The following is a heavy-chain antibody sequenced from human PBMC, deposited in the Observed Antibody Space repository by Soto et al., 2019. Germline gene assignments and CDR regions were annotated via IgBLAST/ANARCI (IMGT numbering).Heavy chain of an antibody. D-gene: IGHD3-22*01. CDR3: ATGGQYYETSALAY. Sequence: QVQLVQSVAEVKKPGSSVKVSCKASGDSFSSYAISWVRQAPGHGLEWMGRIIPIFGTPNYAQRVEGRVTITADESTSTANMELSSLRSDDTAVYYCATGGQYYETSALAYWGQGTLVTVSS. V-gene: IGHV1-69*01. CDR2: IIPIFGTP. CDR1: GDSFSSYA. J-gene: IGHJ4*02.